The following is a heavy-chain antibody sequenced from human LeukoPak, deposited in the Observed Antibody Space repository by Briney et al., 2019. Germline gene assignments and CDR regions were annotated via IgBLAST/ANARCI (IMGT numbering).Heavy chain of an antibody. J-gene: IGHJ4*02. Sequence: GGSLRLSCAASGFTFSSYAMSWVRQAPGKGLEWVSAISGSGGSTYYADSVKGRFTISRDNSKNTLYLQMNSLRAEDTAVYYCAKDFTQLELEYSFDYWGQGTLVTVSS. CDR3: AKDFTQLELEYSFDY. CDR2: ISGSGGST. V-gene: IGHV3-23*01. D-gene: IGHD1-1*01. CDR1: GFTFSSYA.